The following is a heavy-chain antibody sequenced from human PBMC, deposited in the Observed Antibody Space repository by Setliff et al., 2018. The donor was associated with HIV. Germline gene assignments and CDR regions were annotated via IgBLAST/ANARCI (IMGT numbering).Heavy chain of an antibody. D-gene: IGHD6-13*01. CDR1: GGSISSSSYY. J-gene: IGHJ4*02. CDR3: ARGGLTAAGTLLLVGYFDY. V-gene: IGHV4-39*02. Sequence: SETLSLTCNVSGGSISSSSYYWGWIRQPPGKGLEWIGSYHYSGSTSYNPSLRSRVTISADTSKNQFSLKLSSVTAADTAVYYCARGGLTAAGTLLLVGYFDYWGQGTLVTVSS. CDR2: YHYSGST.